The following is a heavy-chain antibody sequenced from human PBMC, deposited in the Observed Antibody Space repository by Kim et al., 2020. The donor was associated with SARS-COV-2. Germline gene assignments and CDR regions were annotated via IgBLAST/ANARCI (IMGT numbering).Heavy chain of an antibody. CDR3: AKDFFGARLFSLYFDY. J-gene: IGHJ4*02. V-gene: IGHV3-23*01. D-gene: IGHD3-16*01. Sequence: GGSLRLSCAASGFTFSSYAMSWVRQAPGKGLEWVSAISGSGGSTYYADSVKGRFTISRDNSKNTLYLQMNSLRAEDTAVYYCAKDFFGARLFSLYFDYWGQGTLVTVSS. CDR1: GFTFSSYA. CDR2: ISGSGGST.